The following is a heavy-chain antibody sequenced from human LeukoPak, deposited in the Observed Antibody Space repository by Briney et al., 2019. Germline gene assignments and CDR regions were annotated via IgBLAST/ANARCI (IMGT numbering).Heavy chain of an antibody. CDR2: INPNSGGT. CDR3: ARVASRWSTYYDILKGSQGGYFDY. Sequence: ASVKVSCKASGYTFTGYYMHWVRQAPGQGLEWMGWINPNSGGTNYAQKFQGRVTMTRDTSISTAYMELSRLRSDDTAVYYCARVASRWSTYYDILKGSQGGYFDYWGQGTLVTVSS. V-gene: IGHV1-2*02. CDR1: GYTFTGYY. J-gene: IGHJ4*02. D-gene: IGHD3-9*01.